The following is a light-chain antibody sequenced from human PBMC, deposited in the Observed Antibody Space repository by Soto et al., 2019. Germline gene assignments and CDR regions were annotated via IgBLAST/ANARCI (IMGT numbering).Light chain of an antibody. CDR2: KTS. CDR1: QSLAFRDGNIY. V-gene: IGKV2-24*01. CDR3: VEAALLPHA. Sequence: DTVLTQTPLSLVVTLGQPASISCKSSQSLAFRDGNIYLNWLQQRPGQPPRLLIYKTSNRFSGVPDRFSGSGAGTEFTLKISKVEAEDVGVYYCVEAALLPHAFGQGTKVEIK. J-gene: IGKJ1*01.